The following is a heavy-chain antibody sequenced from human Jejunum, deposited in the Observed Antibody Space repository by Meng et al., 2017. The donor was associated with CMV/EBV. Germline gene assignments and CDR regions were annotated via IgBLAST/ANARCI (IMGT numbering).Heavy chain of an antibody. Sequence: LLEWGQGVGGPSRALSLTCTASAASISSGDFCCSWIRQPPGKGLEYIGYIDNRGSTYYNPSLKSRVTMSMDTSKNQFSLKLTSVTAADTAVYYCARGYSSGWNYFHYWGQGTLVTVSS. V-gene: IGHV4-30-4*01. D-gene: IGHD6-19*01. J-gene: IGHJ4*02. CDR2: IDNRGST. CDR3: ARGYSSGWNYFHY. CDR1: AASISSGDFC.